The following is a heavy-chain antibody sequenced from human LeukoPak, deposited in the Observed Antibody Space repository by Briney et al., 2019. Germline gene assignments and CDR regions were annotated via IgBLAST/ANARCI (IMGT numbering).Heavy chain of an antibody. Sequence: GGSLRLSCAASGFTFSSYWMSWVRQAPGKGLEWVAVISYDGSNKYYADSVKGRFTISRDNSKNTLYLQMNSLRAEDTAVYYCARDWAPTITMIVVVISGPLDYWGQGTLVTVSS. D-gene: IGHD3-22*01. CDR1: GFTFSSYW. CDR3: ARDWAPTITMIVVVISGPLDY. CDR2: ISYDGSNK. V-gene: IGHV3-30-3*01. J-gene: IGHJ4*02.